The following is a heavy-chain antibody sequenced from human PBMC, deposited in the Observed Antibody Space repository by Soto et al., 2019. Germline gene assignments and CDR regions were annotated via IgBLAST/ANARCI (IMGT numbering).Heavy chain of an antibody. Sequence: ASVKVSCKASGYTFTSYAMHWVRQAPGQRLEWMGWINAGNGNTKYSQKFQGRVTITRDTSASTAYMELSSLRSEDTAVYYCARDRYCSGGSCYHYYMDVWGKGTTVTVSS. V-gene: IGHV1-3*01. D-gene: IGHD2-15*01. CDR1: GYTFTSYA. CDR3: ARDRYCSGGSCYHYYMDV. J-gene: IGHJ6*03. CDR2: INAGNGNT.